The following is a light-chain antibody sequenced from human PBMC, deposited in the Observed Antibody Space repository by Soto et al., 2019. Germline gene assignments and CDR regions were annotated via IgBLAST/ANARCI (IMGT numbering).Light chain of an antibody. CDR2: GNI. J-gene: IGLJ2*01. CDR1: SSNIGAGYD. Sequence: QSVLTQTPSVSGAPGQRVTISYTGSSSNIGAGYDVNWYQQLPGTAPKLLIYGNINRPSGVPDRFSGSKSGTSASLAISGLQAEDEADYYCQSHDSSLSGSIFGGGTKLTVL. V-gene: IGLV1-40*01. CDR3: QSHDSSLSGSI.